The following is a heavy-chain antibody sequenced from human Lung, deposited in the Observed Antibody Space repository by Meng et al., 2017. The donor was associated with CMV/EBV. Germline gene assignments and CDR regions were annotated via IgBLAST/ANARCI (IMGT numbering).Heavy chain of an antibody. CDR1: GYSFTDYH. Sequence: QVQFVQSGAEVKKPGASVKVSCKGSGYSFTDYHIHWVRQAPGQGLEWMGWMNPKSGGANYAQKFQGRVTMTRDTSISTAYMELSRLRSDDTAVYYCAREGLVGDLRYFDLWGRGTLVTVSS. J-gene: IGHJ2*01. CDR2: MNPKSGGA. V-gene: IGHV1-2*02. D-gene: IGHD3-16*01. CDR3: AREGLVGDLRYFDL.